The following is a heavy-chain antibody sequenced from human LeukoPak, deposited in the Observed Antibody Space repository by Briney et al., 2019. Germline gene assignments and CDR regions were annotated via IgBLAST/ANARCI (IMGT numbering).Heavy chain of an antibody. V-gene: IGHV3-64D*06. Sequence: EGSLRLSCSASGFVFTTYTMYWVRQAPGKGPEYVSTISGSGNGFSIYYADSVKGRFTISRDDSKSILYLQMNGLRSEDTAVYYCVEDFGRIRGTPDSWGQGTLVTVSS. CDR3: VEDFGRIRGTPDS. CDR1: GFVFTTYT. D-gene: IGHD1-26*01. CDR2: ISGSGNGFSI. J-gene: IGHJ4*02.